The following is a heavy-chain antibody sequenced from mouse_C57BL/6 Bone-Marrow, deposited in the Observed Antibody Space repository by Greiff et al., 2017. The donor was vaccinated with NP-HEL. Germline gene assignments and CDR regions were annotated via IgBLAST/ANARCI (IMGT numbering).Heavy chain of an antibody. V-gene: IGHV1-64*01. CDR2: IHPNSGST. Sequence: QVQLQQPGAELVKPGASVKLSCKASGYTFTSYWMHWVKQRPGQGLEWIGMIHPNSGSTNYNEKFQSKATLTVDKSSSTAYMQLSSLTSEDSAVYYCARWDYYGSSHFDYWGQGTTLTVSS. J-gene: IGHJ2*01. CDR3: ARWDYYGSSHFDY. CDR1: GYTFTSYW. D-gene: IGHD1-1*01.